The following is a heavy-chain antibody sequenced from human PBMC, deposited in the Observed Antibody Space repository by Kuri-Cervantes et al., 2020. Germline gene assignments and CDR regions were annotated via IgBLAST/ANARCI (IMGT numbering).Heavy chain of an antibody. CDR3: ARGALYSGSYYEGY. D-gene: IGHD1-26*01. CDR1: GFTFSSYG. CDR2: ISYDGSNK. J-gene: IGHJ4*02. V-gene: IGHV3-30*03. Sequence: GESLKISCAASGFTFSSYGMHWVRQAPGKGLEWVAVISYDGSNKYYADSVKGRFTISRDNSKNTLYLQMNSLRAEDTAVYYCARGALYSGSYYEGYWGQGTLVTVS.